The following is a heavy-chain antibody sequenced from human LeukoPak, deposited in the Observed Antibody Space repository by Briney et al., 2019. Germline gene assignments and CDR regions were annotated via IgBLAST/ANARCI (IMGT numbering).Heavy chain of an antibody. Sequence: PGGSLRLSCAASGFTFSSYSMNWVRQAPGKGLEWVSSISSSSSYIYYADSVKGRFTISRDNAKNSLYLQMNSLRAEDTAVYYCAREIHSSSPGGGNWFDPWGQRTLVTVSS. J-gene: IGHJ5*02. CDR3: AREIHSSSPGGGNWFDP. D-gene: IGHD6-6*01. CDR2: ISSSSSYI. CDR1: GFTFSSYS. V-gene: IGHV3-21*01.